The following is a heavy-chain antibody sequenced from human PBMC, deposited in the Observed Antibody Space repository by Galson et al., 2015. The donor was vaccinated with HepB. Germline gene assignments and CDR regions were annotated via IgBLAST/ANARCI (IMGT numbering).Heavy chain of an antibody. V-gene: IGHV1-69*13. CDR1: GGTFSSYA. J-gene: IGHJ4*02. Sequence: SVKVSCKASGGTFSSYAIGWVRQAPGQGLEWMGGIIPIFGTANYAQKFQGRVTITADESTSTAYMELRSLRSDDTAVYYCARKLSGGHLFDYWGQGTLVTVSS. CDR2: IIPIFGTA. CDR3: ARKLSGGHLFDY. D-gene: IGHD6-19*01.